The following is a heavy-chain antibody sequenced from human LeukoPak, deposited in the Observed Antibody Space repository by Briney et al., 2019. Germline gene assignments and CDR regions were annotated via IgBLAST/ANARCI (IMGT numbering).Heavy chain of an antibody. D-gene: IGHD1-26*01. V-gene: IGHV3-23*01. CDR2: ISGSGGST. Sequence: GGSLRLSCAASGFTFSSYAMSWVRQAPGKGLEWVSAISGSGGSTYYADSVKGRFTISRDNSKNTLYLQMNSLRAEDTAVYYCAKDPFPSGIYYGSFDPWGQGTLVTVSS. J-gene: IGHJ5*02. CDR3: AKDPFPSGIYYGSFDP. CDR1: GFTFSSYA.